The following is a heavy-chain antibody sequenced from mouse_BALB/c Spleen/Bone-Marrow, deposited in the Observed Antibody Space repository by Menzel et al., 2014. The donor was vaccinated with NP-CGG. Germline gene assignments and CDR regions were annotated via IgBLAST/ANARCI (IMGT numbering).Heavy chain of an antibody. D-gene: IGHD2-2*01. V-gene: IGHV3-2*02. CDR3: ARFGYDGYWFFDV. CDR1: GYSITSDYA. J-gene: IGHJ1*01. Sequence: EVQLQQSGPGLVKPSQSLSLTCTVTGYSITSDYAWNWIRQFPGNKLEWMGYISYSGSTSYNPSLKSRISITRDTSKNQFFLQLNFGTTEDTATYYCARFGYDGYWFFDVWGAGTTVTVSP. CDR2: ISYSGST.